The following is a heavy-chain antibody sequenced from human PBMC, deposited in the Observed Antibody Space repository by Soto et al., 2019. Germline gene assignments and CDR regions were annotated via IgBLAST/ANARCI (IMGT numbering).Heavy chain of an antibody. V-gene: IGHV3-13*01. CDR3: ARGLAVGGLWANDGLDV. CDR1: GFTFSSYD. J-gene: IGHJ6*02. Sequence: EVQLVESGGGLVQPGGSLRLSCAASGFTFSSYDMHWVREVIGKGLEWVSAIGTAGDTYFAGSVKGRFTISRENAKNSLYLQMNSPRAGDTAVYYCARGLAVGGLWANDGLDVWGQGTTVTVSS. D-gene: IGHD6-19*01. CDR2: IGTAGDT.